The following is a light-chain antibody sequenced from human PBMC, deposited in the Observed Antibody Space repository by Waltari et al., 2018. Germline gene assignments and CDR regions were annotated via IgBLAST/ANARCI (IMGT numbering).Light chain of an antibody. V-gene: IGKV3-11*01. J-gene: IGKJ5*01. CDR3: HQRSNWPIT. CDR1: QSVSSY. Sequence: EIVLTQSPATLSLSPGERATLSCRASQSVSSYLVWYQQKPGQTPRLLIYGASNRATGIPARFSGSGSVTYFTLTISSLESEDFAVYYCHQRSNWPITFGQGTRLEIK. CDR2: GAS.